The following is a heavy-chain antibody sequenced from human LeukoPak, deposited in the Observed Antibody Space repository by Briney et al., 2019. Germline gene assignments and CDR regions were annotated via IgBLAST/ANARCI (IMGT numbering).Heavy chain of an antibody. CDR1: GASLNNYY. Sequence: SETLSLTCAVYGASLNNYYWAWIRQSPVKGLEWIGEINHSGSTNYNPSLKSRVTISVDTSKNQFSLKLSSVTAADTAVYYCAITPYYYGSGSYYSDVKWFDPWGQGTLVTVSS. CDR3: AITPYYYGSGSYYSDVKWFDP. D-gene: IGHD3-10*01. J-gene: IGHJ5*02. V-gene: IGHV4-34*01. CDR2: INHSGST.